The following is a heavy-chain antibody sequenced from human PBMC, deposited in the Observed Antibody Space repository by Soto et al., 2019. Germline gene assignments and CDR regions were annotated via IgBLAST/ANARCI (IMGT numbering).Heavy chain of an antibody. J-gene: IGHJ4*02. D-gene: IGHD3-22*01. Sequence: QLQLQESGSGLVKPSQTLSLTCAVSGGSISSGGYSWSWIRQPPGKGLEWIGYIYHSGSTYYNPSLKSRVTISVDRSKNQFSLKLGSVTAADTAVYYCARGRDYYDSSGSIFDYWGQGTLVTVSS. CDR2: IYHSGST. V-gene: IGHV4-30-2*01. CDR3: ARGRDYYDSSGSIFDY. CDR1: GGSISSGGYS.